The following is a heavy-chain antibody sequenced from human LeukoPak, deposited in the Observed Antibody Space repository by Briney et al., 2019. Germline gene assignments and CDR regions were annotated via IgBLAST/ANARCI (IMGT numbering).Heavy chain of an antibody. CDR3: ASGSYYDSSGYYRLDY. D-gene: IGHD3-22*01. CDR1: GGSISSYY. CDR2: IYTSGST. J-gene: IGHJ4*02. V-gene: IGHV4-4*07. Sequence: SETLSLTCTVSGGSISSYYWSWIRQPAGKGLEWIGRIYTSGSTNYNPSLKSRVTMSVDTSKNQFSLKLSSVTAADTAVYYCASGSYYDSSGYYRLDYWGQGTLVTVSS.